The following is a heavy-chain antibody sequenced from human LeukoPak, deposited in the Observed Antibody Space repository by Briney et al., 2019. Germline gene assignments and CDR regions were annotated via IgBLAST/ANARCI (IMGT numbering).Heavy chain of an antibody. Sequence: GGSLRLSCAASGFTFSNYWMHWVRHAPGKGLLSVSRINSDGSSTNYADSVEGRFTISRDNAKNTLYLQMNSLRAEDTAVYYCARDPGVGVTTRKAFDYWGQGTLVTVSS. J-gene: IGHJ4*02. CDR3: ARDPGVGVTTRKAFDY. V-gene: IGHV3-74*01. CDR1: GFTFSNYW. CDR2: INSDGSST. D-gene: IGHD4-11*01.